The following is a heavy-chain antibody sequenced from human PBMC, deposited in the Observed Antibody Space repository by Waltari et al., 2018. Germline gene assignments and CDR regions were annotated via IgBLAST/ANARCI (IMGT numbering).Heavy chain of an antibody. Sequence: QVQLQESGPGLVKPSQTLSLTCTVSGGSISSGSYYWSWIRQPAGKGLEWIGRIYTSGSTNYNPSLKSRVTISVDTSKNQFSLKLSSVTAADTAVYYCARGGDSSGYYYGYFDYWGQGTLVTVSS. V-gene: IGHV4-61*02. D-gene: IGHD3-22*01. CDR2: IYTSGST. CDR3: ARGGDSSGYYYGYFDY. J-gene: IGHJ4*02. CDR1: GGSISSGSYY.